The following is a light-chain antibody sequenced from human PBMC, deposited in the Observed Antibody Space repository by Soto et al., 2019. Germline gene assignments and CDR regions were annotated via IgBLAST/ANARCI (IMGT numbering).Light chain of an antibody. CDR3: AQGLATPFN. CDR2: LGS. CDR1: RNLLHSNGYYY. J-gene: IGKJ4*01. Sequence: EIVLTQSPLSLPVTPGEPASISCRSSRNLLHSNGYYYLDWYLQKPGQSPQLLIYLGSNRASGVTERFSGSGSGTDFTLTISRVEAEDVGVSFCAQGLATPFNFGGRTKVEIK. V-gene: IGKV2-28*01.